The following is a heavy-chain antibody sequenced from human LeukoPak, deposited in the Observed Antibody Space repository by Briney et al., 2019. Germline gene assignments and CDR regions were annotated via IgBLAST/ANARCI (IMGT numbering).Heavy chain of an antibody. V-gene: IGHV1-2*02. J-gene: IGHJ4*02. Sequence: ASVKVSCKASGYTFTGYYMHWVRQAPGQGLEWMGWINPNSGGTNYAQKFQGRVTTTRDTSISTAYMELSRLRSDDTAVYYCARETTMIVVALHYWGQGTLVTVSS. D-gene: IGHD3-22*01. CDR2: INPNSGGT. CDR1: GYTFTGYY. CDR3: ARETTMIVVALHY.